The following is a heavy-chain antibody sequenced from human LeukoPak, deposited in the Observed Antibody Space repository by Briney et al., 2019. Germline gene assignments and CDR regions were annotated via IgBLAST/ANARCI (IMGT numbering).Heavy chain of an antibody. Sequence: ASVKVSCKASGYTFTSYYMHWVRQAPGQGLEWMGIINPSGGSTSYAQKFQGRVTMTRDMSTSTVYMELSSLRSEDTAVYYCARDLLYYGGYLYYYYYMDVWGKGTTVTVSS. D-gene: IGHD4-17*01. CDR1: GYTFTSYY. J-gene: IGHJ6*03. CDR3: ARDLLYYGGYLYYYYYMDV. V-gene: IGHV1-46*01. CDR2: INPSGGST.